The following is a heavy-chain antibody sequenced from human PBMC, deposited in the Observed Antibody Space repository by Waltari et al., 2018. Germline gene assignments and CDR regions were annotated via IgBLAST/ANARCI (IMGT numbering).Heavy chain of an antibody. J-gene: IGHJ6*02. Sequence: QVQLVQSGAEVKKTGSSVKVSCKASGGTCSSYALSWVRPAAAHALEWMGGIIPIFGTANYAQKFQGRVTITADESTSTAYMELSSRSSEDTAVYYCARGIGRYYGSGSYRYGMDVWGQGTTVTVSS. V-gene: IGHV1-69*13. CDR3: ARGIGRYYGSGSYRYGMDV. D-gene: IGHD3-10*01. CDR2: IIPIFGTA. CDR1: GGTCSSYA.